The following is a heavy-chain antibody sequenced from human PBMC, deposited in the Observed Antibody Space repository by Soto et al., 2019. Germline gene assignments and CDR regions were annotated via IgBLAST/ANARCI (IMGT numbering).Heavy chain of an antibody. V-gene: IGHV2-5*02. D-gene: IGHD1-26*01. Sequence: QITLRESGPTRVRPTQTLSPTCTFSGFSLHTSGVGVGWIRQPPGKALEWLALIYWDDDKRYSPSLKSRLSITKDTSENQVVLTMTNMDPVDTATYYCAYRALYSGSYWDGGYFDSWGQGTLITVSS. CDR2: IYWDDDK. CDR1: GFSLHTSGVG. CDR3: AYRALYSGSYWDGGYFDS. J-gene: IGHJ4*02.